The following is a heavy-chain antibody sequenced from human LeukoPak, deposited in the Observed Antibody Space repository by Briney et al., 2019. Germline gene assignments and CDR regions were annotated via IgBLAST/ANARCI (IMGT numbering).Heavy chain of an antibody. J-gene: IGHJ4*02. Sequence: PSETLSLTCTVSGGSISSYYWSWIRQPPGKGLEWIGHIYYSGSTNYNPSLKSRVTISVDTSKNQFSLKLSSVTAADTAVYYCARHLLTCYYSYLDYWGQGTLVTVSS. CDR3: ARHLLTCYYSYLDY. CDR2: IYYSGST. V-gene: IGHV4-59*08. D-gene: IGHD3-9*01. CDR1: GGSISSYY.